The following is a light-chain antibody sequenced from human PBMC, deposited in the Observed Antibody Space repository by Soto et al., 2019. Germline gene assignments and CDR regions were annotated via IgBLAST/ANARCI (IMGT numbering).Light chain of an antibody. V-gene: IGKV3-15*01. J-gene: IGKJ1*01. CDR2: GAS. CDR3: QQGHIWPLT. Sequence: EIVITQTPAALPMSPCGRSPLSCRASQSVSTNLAWYQQKPGQAPRLLIYGASSRATGIPARFSGSGSGTEFTLTICSLQSEDYATYHCQQGHIWPLTFGQGTKVDIK. CDR1: QSVSTN.